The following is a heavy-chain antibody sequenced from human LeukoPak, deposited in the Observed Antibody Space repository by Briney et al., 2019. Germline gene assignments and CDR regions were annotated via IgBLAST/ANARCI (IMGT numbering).Heavy chain of an antibody. CDR1: GYSISSGYY. CDR3: ARRYYSGSTYYFDY. D-gene: IGHD5-12*01. Sequence: SETLSLTCAVSGYSISSGYYWGWIRQPPGKGLEWIGSIYHSGSTYYNPSLKSRVTISVDTSKNQFSLKLSSVTAADTAVYYCARRYYSGSTYYFDYWAREPWSPSPQ. CDR2: IYHSGST. J-gene: IGHJ4*02. V-gene: IGHV4-38-2*01.